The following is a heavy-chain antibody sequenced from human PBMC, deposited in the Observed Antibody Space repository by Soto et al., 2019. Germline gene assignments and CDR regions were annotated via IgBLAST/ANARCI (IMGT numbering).Heavy chain of an antibody. D-gene: IGHD3-10*01. CDR2: FDPEDGET. Sequence: ASVKVSCKVSGYTLTELSMHWLRQAPGKGLEWMGGFDPEDGETIYAQKFQGRVTMTEDTSTDTAYMELSSLRSEDTAVYYCATTLVRGVIFGSHYYFDYWGQGTLVTSPQ. CDR1: GYTLTELS. V-gene: IGHV1-24*01. CDR3: ATTLVRGVIFGSHYYFDY. J-gene: IGHJ4*02.